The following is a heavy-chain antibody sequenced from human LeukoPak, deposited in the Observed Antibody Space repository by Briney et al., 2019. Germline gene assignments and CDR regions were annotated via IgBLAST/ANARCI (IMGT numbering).Heavy chain of an antibody. CDR2: ISDSGGST. CDR3: AKRGVVIRVILVGFHKEAYYFDS. CDR1: GITLSNYG. V-gene: IGHV3-23*01. Sequence: GSLRLSCAVSGITLSNYGMSWVRPAPGKGLEWVAGISDSGGSTNYADSVKGRFTISRDNPKNTLYLQMNSLRAEDTAVYFCAKRGVVIRVILVGFHKEAYYFDSWGQGALVTVSS. J-gene: IGHJ4*02. D-gene: IGHD3-22*01.